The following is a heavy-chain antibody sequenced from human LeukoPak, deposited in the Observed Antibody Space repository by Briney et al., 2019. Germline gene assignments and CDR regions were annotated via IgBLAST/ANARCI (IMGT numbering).Heavy chain of an antibody. V-gene: IGHV1-18*01. Sequence: VASVKVSCKASGYTFTSYGISWVRQAPGQGLEWMGWISAYNGNTNYAQKLQGRVTMTTDTSTSTAYMELRSLRSDDTAVYYRARLPDWDRLRWFDPWGQGTLVTVSS. CDR1: GYTFTSYG. D-gene: IGHD3-16*01. J-gene: IGHJ5*02. CDR3: ARLPDWDRLRWFDP. CDR2: ISAYNGNT.